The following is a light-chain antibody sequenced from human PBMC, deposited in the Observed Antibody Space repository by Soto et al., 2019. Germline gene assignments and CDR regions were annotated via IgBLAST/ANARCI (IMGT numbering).Light chain of an antibody. CDR1: QTVSSSY. CDR2: GAS. V-gene: IGKV3-20*01. Sequence: EIVLTQSPGTLSLSPGERATLSRRASQTVSSSYLAWYQQKPGQAPRVLIHGASSRATGIPDRFSGSGSGTDFTLTISRLQPEDFAVYYCQQYGSSQITFGQGTRLEI. CDR3: QQYGSSQIT. J-gene: IGKJ5*01.